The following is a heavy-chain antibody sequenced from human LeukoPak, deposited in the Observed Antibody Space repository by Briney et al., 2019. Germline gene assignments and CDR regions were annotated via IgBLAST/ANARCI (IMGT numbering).Heavy chain of an antibody. J-gene: IGHJ3*02. CDR2: ISAYNGNT. Sequence: GASVKVSCKASGYTFTGYYMHWVRQAPGQGLEWMGWISAYNGNTNYAQKLQGRVTMTTDTSTSTAYMELRSLRSDDTAVYYCARSGDDHAFDIWGQGTMVTVSS. V-gene: IGHV1-18*04. CDR1: GYTFTGYY. CDR3: ARSGDDHAFDI. D-gene: IGHD2-21*02.